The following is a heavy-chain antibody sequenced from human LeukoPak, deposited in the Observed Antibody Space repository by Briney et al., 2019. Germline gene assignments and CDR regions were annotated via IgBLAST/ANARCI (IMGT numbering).Heavy chain of an antibody. Sequence: PGGSLRLSCAASGFTFSSYGMHWVRQAPGKGLEWVAVIWYDGSNKYYADSVKGRFTISRDNSKNTLYLQMNSLRAEDTAVYYCARDQRVVVAATGWFDPWGQGTLVTVPS. CDR2: IWYDGSNK. D-gene: IGHD2-15*01. CDR3: ARDQRVVVAATGWFDP. CDR1: GFTFSSYG. J-gene: IGHJ5*02. V-gene: IGHV3-33*01.